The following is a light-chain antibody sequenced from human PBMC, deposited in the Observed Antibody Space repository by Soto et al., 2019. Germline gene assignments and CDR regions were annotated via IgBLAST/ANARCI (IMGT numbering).Light chain of an antibody. V-gene: IGKV3-20*01. Sequence: EIVLTQSPGTLSLSPGEGATLSCRASQSVSSSYLAWYQQKPGQAPRLLIYGASSRATGIPDRFSGSGSATDFTLTISRLEPEDFAVYYCQQYGSSPRTFGQGTKVDI. CDR3: QQYGSSPRT. CDR1: QSVSSSY. J-gene: IGKJ1*01. CDR2: GAS.